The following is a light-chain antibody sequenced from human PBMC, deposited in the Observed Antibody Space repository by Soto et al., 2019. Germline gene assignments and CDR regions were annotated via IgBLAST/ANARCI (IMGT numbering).Light chain of an antibody. CDR3: QSYDSSLSGVV. CDR2: GSI. V-gene: IGLV1-40*01. Sequence: QAVVTQPPSVSGAPGQRVTISCTGSSSNIGAGYDVHWYQHLPGTAPKLLIYGSINRPSGVPDRFSVSKSGTSASLAITGLQADDEADYYCQSYDSSLSGVVFGGGTKLTVL. J-gene: IGLJ2*01. CDR1: SSNIGAGYD.